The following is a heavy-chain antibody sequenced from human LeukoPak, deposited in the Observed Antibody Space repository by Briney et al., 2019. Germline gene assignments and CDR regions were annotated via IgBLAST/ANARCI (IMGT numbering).Heavy chain of an antibody. CDR3: ARGFRNGPFDC. V-gene: IGHV3-20*04. CDR1: GFTFDDYG. D-gene: IGHD2-8*01. Sequence: GGSLRLSCEASGFTFDDYGMSWVRQVPGKGLEWVSGINRNGDNTDYADSVKGRFTISRDNAKNSHFLQMNSLRVEDTAFYYCARGFRNGPFDCWGRGTLVTVSS. CDR2: INRNGDNT. J-gene: IGHJ4*02.